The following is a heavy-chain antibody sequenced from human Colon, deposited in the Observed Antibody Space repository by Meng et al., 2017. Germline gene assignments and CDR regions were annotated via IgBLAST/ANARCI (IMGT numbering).Heavy chain of an antibody. CDR3: VRDPTGGSFHYFDS. CDR2: INAGSGNT. D-gene: IGHD1-14*01. J-gene: IGHJ4*02. Sequence: QVHLVQSGAEVKKPGASVKLSCKASGNTFTSNTIHWMRQAPGQRPEWMGWINAGSGNTKYSLKFQNRVTLTRDTSASTAYLEVKSLTSRDTAVYYCVRDPTGGSFHYFDSWGQGALVTVSS. V-gene: IGHV1-3*01. CDR1: GNTFTSNT.